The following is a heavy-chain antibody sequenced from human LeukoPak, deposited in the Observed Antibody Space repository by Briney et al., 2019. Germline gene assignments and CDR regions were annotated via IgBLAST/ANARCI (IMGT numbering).Heavy chain of an antibody. J-gene: IGHJ4*02. V-gene: IGHV3-30*18. CDR1: GLTFSSYG. Sequence: PGRSLRLSCAASGLTFSSYGMHWVRQAPGKGLEWVAVISYDGSNKYYADSVKGRFTISRDNSKNTLYLQMNGLRAEDTAVYYCAKDAVGSSWAPGDWGQGTLVTVSS. D-gene: IGHD6-13*01. CDR3: AKDAVGSSWAPGD. CDR2: ISYDGSNK.